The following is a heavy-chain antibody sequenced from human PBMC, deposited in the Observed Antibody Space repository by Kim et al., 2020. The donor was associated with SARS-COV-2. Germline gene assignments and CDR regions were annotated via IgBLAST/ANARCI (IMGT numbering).Heavy chain of an antibody. Sequence: SVKVSCKTSGFTFTSSAVQWVRQARGQRLEWIGWIVVGSANTNYAQKFQERVTITRDMSTSTAYMELTSLRSEDTAVYYFAAGLFVLGYSGYPHYYYYG. V-gene: IGHV1-58*01. J-gene: IGHJ6*01. CDR1: GFTFTSSA. CDR2: IVVGSANT. D-gene: IGHD5-12*01. CDR3: AAGLFVLGYSGYPHYYYYG.